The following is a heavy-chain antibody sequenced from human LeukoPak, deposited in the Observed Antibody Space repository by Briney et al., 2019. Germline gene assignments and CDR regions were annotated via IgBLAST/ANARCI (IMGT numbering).Heavy chain of an antibody. D-gene: IGHD3-16*02. CDR2: INPNSGDT. J-gene: IGHJ4*02. Sequence: ASLKVSCKASGYTFTAHYIHWVRRAPGQGLEWMGWINPNSGDTESAQKFQGRVTMTRDTSISTAYMELSGLRSDDTAVYYCARGGSYRYEYYFDYWGQGTLVTVSS. CDR1: GYTFTAHY. CDR3: ARGGSYRYEYYFDY. V-gene: IGHV1-2*02.